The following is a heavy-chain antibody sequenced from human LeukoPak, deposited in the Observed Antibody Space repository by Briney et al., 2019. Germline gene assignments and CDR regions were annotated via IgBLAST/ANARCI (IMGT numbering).Heavy chain of an antibody. J-gene: IGHJ3*02. D-gene: IGHD6-6*01. CDR1: GFTFSSYA. Sequence: TGGSLRLSCAASGFTFSSYAMSCVRQAPGKGLEWVSAISGSGGSTYYADSVKGRFTISRDNSKNTLYLQMNSLRAEDTAVYYCAKTYSSTSKLDAFDIWGQGTMVTVSS. V-gene: IGHV3-23*01. CDR2: ISGSGGST. CDR3: AKTYSSTSKLDAFDI.